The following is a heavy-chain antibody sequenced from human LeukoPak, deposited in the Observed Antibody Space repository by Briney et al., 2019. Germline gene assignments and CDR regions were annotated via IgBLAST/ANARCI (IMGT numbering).Heavy chain of an antibody. CDR1: GGSISSYY. D-gene: IGHD5-18*01. V-gene: IGHV4-59*01. Sequence: NPSETLSLTCTVSGGSISSYYWSWLRQPPGKGLEWLGYIYYSGSTNYNPSLKSRVTISVDTSKNQFSLKLSSVTAADTAVYYCARGGYSYGFQISWFDPWGQGTLVTVSS. CDR2: IYYSGST. J-gene: IGHJ5*02. CDR3: ARGGYSYGFQISWFDP.